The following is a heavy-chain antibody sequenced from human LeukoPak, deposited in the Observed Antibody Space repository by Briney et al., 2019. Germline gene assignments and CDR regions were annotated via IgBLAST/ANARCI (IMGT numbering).Heavy chain of an antibody. D-gene: IGHD5-18*01. CDR3: ARDGEDSGYSYGFPDAFDI. V-gene: IGHV4-30-4*08. Sequence: SETLSLTSTVSGGSISSGDYYWSWIRQPPGKGLEWIGYIYYSGSTYYNPSLKSRVTISVDTSKNQFSLKLSSVTAADTAVYYCARDGEDSGYSYGFPDAFDIWGQGTMVTVSS. CDR1: GGSISSGDYY. CDR2: IYYSGST. J-gene: IGHJ3*02.